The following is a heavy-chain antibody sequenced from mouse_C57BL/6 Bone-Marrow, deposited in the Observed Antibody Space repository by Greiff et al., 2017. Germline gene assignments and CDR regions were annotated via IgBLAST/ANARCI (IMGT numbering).Heavy chain of an antibody. CDR3: SRGVTTSPVYAMDY. Sequence: QVQLQQPGAELVKPGASVKMSCKASGYTFTSYWINWVKQRPGQGLEWIGDIYAGSGSNNYNEKFKSKATLTVDTSSSTSYMQLSSLTSEDSAVYYYSRGVTTSPVYAMDYWGQGTSVTVSS. V-gene: IGHV1-55*01. D-gene: IGHD2-5*01. CDR2: IYAGSGSN. J-gene: IGHJ4*01. CDR1: GYTFTSYW.